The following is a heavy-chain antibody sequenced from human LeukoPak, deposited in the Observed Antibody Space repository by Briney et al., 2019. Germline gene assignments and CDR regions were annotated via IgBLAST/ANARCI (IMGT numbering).Heavy chain of an antibody. CDR1: GGTFSSYA. V-gene: IGHV1-69*05. J-gene: IGHJ3*02. D-gene: IGHD1-26*01. CDR3: AREGSGSYKGAFDI. Sequence: SVKVSCEASGGTFSSYAISWVRQAPGQGLEWMGRIIPIFGTANYAQKFQGRVTITTDESTSTAYMELSSLRSEDTAVYYCAREGSGSYKGAFDIWGQGTMVTVSS. CDR2: IIPIFGTA.